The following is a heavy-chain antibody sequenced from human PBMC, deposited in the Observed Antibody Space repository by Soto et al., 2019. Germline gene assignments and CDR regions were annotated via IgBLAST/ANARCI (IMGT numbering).Heavy chain of an antibody. V-gene: IGHV5-51*01. J-gene: IGHJ3*02. CDR3: ASGFRLAAAGPFDAFDI. D-gene: IGHD6-13*01. CDR2: IYPGDSDT. CDR1: GYSFTSYW. Sequence: GESLKISCKGSGYSFTSYWIGWVRQMPGKGLEWMGIIYPGDSDTRYSPSFQGQVTISADKSISTAYLQWSSLKASDTAMYYCASGFRLAAAGPFDAFDIWSQGTMVTVSS.